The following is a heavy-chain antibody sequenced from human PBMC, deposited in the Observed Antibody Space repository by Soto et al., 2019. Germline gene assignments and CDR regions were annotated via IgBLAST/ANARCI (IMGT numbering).Heavy chain of an antibody. V-gene: IGHV3-49*03. CDR3: TRAPRPVMLSLRESPFDY. D-gene: IGHD2-8*01. Sequence: EVQLVESGGGLVQPGRSLRLSCTASGFTFGDYAMSWFRQAPGKGLEWVGFIRSKAYGGTTEYAASVKGRFTISRDDSKSIAYLQMNSLKTEDTAVYYCTRAPRPVMLSLRESPFDYWGQGTLVTVSS. CDR1: GFTFGDYA. CDR2: IRSKAYGGTT. J-gene: IGHJ4*02.